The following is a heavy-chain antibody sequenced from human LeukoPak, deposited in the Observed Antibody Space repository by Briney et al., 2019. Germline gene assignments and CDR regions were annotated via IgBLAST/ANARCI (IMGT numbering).Heavy chain of an antibody. CDR2: ISSSSSYI. D-gene: IGHD6-19*01. V-gene: IGHV3-21*01. J-gene: IGHJ4*02. CDR1: GFTFSSDS. CDR3: ARDGFRAVAGSHYFDY. Sequence: GGSLRLSCAASGFTFSSDSMNWVRQAPGKGLEWVSSISSSSSYIYYADSVKGRFTISRDNTKNSLYLQMNSLRAEDTAVYYCARDGFRAVAGSHYFDYWGQGTLVTVSS.